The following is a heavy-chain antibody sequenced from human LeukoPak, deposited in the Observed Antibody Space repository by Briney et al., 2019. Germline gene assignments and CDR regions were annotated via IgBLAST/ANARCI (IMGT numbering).Heavy chain of an antibody. J-gene: IGHJ6*04. V-gene: IGHV1-24*01. D-gene: IGHD3-10*01. CDR2: FDPEDGET. CDR1: GYTVTSYY. Sequence: ASVKVSCKASGYTVTSYYIHWVRQAPGKGLEWMGGFDPEDGETIYAQKFQGRVTMTEDTSTDTAYMELSSLRSEDTAVYYCATDRGWVWGKGTTVTVSS. CDR3: ATDRGWV.